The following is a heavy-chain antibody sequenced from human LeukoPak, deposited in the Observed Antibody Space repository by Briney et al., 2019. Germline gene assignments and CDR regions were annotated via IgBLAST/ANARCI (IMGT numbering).Heavy chain of an antibody. CDR2: ISSSSSYI. D-gene: IGHD2-21*02. Sequence: GGSWRPSCAASGFAFSSYRMNWVRQAPGKGLGWVSSISSSSSYIYSADSVKGRFTISRDNAKNSLYLQMNSLRAEDTAVYYCARGCGGDCYSGHDYWGQGTLVTVSS. J-gene: IGHJ4*02. CDR3: ARGCGGDCYSGHDY. V-gene: IGHV3-21*01. CDR1: GFAFSSYR.